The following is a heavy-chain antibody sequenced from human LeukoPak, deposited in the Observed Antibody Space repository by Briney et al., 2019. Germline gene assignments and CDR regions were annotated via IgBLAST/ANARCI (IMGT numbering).Heavy chain of an antibody. Sequence: GGSLRLSCAASGFIFSTYDMHWVRQSTGKGLEWVSAIGSAGDTYYPGSVKGRFTISRENARNSLFLQMNSLRAGDTAVYYCARGLEGGFDYWGQGTLVTVSS. CDR2: IGSAGDT. V-gene: IGHV3-13*01. J-gene: IGHJ4*02. D-gene: IGHD3-16*01. CDR1: GFIFSTYD. CDR3: ARGLEGGFDY.